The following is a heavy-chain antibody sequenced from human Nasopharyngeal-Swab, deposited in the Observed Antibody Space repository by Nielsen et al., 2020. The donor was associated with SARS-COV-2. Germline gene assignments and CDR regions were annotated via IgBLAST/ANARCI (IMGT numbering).Heavy chain of an antibody. D-gene: IGHD1-26*01. Sequence: SVTVSCKASGGTFSSYAISWLRQAPGQGLEWMGGIIPIFGTANYAQKFQGRVTITAHESTSTAYMELSSLRSEDTAVYYCAGVTNSGSYYFDYWGQGTLVTVSS. J-gene: IGHJ4*02. CDR1: GGTFSSYA. CDR2: IIPIFGTA. CDR3: AGVTNSGSYYFDY. V-gene: IGHV1-69*13.